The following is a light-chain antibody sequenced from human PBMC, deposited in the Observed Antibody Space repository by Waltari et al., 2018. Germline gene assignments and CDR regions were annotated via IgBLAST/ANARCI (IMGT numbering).Light chain of an antibody. J-gene: IGKJ1*01. CDR3: QQSYSTLVT. CDR2: AAS. Sequence: DIQMTQSPSSLSASVGDRVTITCRASQSISSYLNWYQQKPGKAHKLLIYAASSLQSGVPSRFSGSGSGTDFTLTISSLQPEDFATYYCQQSYSTLVTFGQGTKVEIK. V-gene: IGKV1-39*01. CDR1: QSISSY.